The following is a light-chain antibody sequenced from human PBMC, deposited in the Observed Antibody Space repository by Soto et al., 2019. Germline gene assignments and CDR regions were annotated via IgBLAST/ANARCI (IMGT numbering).Light chain of an antibody. V-gene: IGKV1-39*01. CDR1: QSISSY. J-gene: IGKJ1*01. CDR2: AAS. Sequence: DVQLTQSPASLSASVGDRVTITCRASQSISSYLNWYQQKPGKAPKLLIYAASSLQSGVPSRFSGSGSGTDFTLTISRLEPEDFATYYCQQFNTYPRTFGQGTKVDIK. CDR3: QQFNTYPRT.